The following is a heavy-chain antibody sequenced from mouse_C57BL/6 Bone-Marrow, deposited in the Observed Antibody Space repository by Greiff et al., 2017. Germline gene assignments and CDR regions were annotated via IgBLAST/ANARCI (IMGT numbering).Heavy chain of an antibody. Sequence: QVQLQQPGAELVKPGASVKVSCKASGYTFTSYWMHWVKQRPGQGLEWIGRIHPSDSATNYNHKFKGKATLAVDKSSSTAYMQLSSLTSEDSAVYYCAMGTVVALAMDYWGQGTSVTVSS. CDR3: AMGTVVALAMDY. D-gene: IGHD1-1*02. CDR2: IHPSDSAT. CDR1: GYTFTSYW. J-gene: IGHJ4*01. V-gene: IGHV1-74*01.